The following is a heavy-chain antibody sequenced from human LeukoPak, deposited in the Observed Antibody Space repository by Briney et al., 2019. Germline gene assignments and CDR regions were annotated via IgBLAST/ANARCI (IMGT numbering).Heavy chain of an antibody. D-gene: IGHD3-3*01. CDR3: AKADSSLLEWLAAFDI. CDR1: GFTFDDYA. V-gene: IGHV3-9*01. J-gene: IGHJ3*02. CDR2: ISWNSGSI. Sequence: GGSLRLSCAASGFTFDDYAMHWVRQAPGKGLEWVSGISWNSGSIGYADSVKGRFTISRDSAKNSLYLQMNSLRAEDTALYYCAKADSSLLEWLAAFDIWGQGTMVTVSS.